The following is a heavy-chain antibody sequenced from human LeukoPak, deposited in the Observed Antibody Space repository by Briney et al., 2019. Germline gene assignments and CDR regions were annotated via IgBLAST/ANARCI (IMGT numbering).Heavy chain of an antibody. Sequence: SETLSLTCAVSGYSISSGYYWGWIRQPPGKGLEWIGSIYHSGSTYYNPSLKSRATISVDTSKNQFSLKLSSVTAADTAVYYCARVSSSWYGTLGYWGQGTLVTVSS. CDR2: IYHSGST. D-gene: IGHD6-13*01. J-gene: IGHJ4*02. V-gene: IGHV4-38-2*01. CDR1: GYSISSGYY. CDR3: ARVSSSWYGTLGY.